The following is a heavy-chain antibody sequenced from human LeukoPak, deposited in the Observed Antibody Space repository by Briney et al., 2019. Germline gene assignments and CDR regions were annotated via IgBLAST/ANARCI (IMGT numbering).Heavy chain of an antibody. V-gene: IGHV3-23*01. CDR1: GFTFSSYA. CDR3: ARDRGGTYVDYFDS. CDR2: ISGSGGST. J-gene: IGHJ4*02. Sequence: GGSLRLSCAASGFTFSSYAMSWVRQAPGKGLEWVSAISGSGGSTYYADSVKGRFTISRDNARNSLYLQMNSLRAEDTAVYYCARDRGGTYVDYFDSWGQGTLVTVSS. D-gene: IGHD3-16*01.